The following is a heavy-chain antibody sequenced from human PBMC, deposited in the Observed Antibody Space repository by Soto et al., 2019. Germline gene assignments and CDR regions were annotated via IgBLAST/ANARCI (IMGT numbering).Heavy chain of an antibody. J-gene: IGHJ4*02. V-gene: IGHV4-39*01. CDR1: DGSMNSDSSY. Sequence: QLQLQESGPGLVKPSATLSLTCRVSDGSMNSDSSYWGWVRQPPGKGLAWIGVINHSGSTYHNLSLKGRVTMSVDASRNQFSLKLTSMTAADTAVYYCARLGGYVSVGYYYLWDSWGQGTLVTVSS. CDR3: ARLGGYVSVGYYYLWDS. D-gene: IGHD3-22*01. CDR2: INHSGST.